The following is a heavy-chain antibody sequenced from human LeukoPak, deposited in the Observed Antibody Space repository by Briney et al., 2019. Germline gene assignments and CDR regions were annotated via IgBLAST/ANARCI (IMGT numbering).Heavy chain of an antibody. CDR3: ARDGGMLYYYDSSGYYSLGYFDY. D-gene: IGHD3-22*01. J-gene: IGHJ4*02. CDR2: IYHSGTT. CDR1: GVAISRGGYA. V-gene: IGHV4-30-2*01. Sequence: PSETLSLTCAVSGVAISRGGYAWNWIRQPPGKGLEWIAYIYHSGTTYYNPSLKSRVTISVDTSKNQFSLKLSSVTAADTAVYYCARDGGMLYYYDSSGYYSLGYFDYWGQGTLVTVSS.